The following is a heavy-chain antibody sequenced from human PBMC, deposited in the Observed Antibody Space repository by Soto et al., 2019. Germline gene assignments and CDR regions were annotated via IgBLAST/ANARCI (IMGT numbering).Heavy chain of an antibody. CDR2: IYYSGST. Sequence: SATLSLTCTVSGGSISSYYWSWIRQPPGTGLEWIGYIYYSGSTNYNPSLKSRVTISVDTSKNQFSLKLSSVTAADTAVYYCARGATRNPYYYDSSGYHLDAFDIWGRGTMVTVSS. V-gene: IGHV4-59*01. J-gene: IGHJ3*02. D-gene: IGHD3-22*01. CDR1: GGSISSYY. CDR3: ARGATRNPYYYDSSGYHLDAFDI.